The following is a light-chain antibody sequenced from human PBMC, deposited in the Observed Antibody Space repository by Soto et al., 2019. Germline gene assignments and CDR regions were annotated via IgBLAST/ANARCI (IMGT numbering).Light chain of an antibody. J-gene: IGLJ1*01. CDR1: SSDVGGYNY. CDR2: DVS. Sequence: QSALTQPPSASGSPGQSVTISCTGTSSDVGGYNYVSWYQQHPGKAPKLMIYDVSKRPSGVPDRSSGSKSGNTASLTVSGLQAEDEADYYCSSYAGSNTYVFGSGTKVTVL. CDR3: SSYAGSNTYV. V-gene: IGLV2-8*01.